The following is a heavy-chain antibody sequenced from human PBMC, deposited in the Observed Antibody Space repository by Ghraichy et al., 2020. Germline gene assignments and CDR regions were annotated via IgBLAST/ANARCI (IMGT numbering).Heavy chain of an antibody. CDR3: ARNGKGSRPNLYCSSTSCYDMGGWFDP. CDR1: GYTFTSYG. J-gene: IGHJ5*02. CDR2: ISAYNGNT. Sequence: ASVKVSCKASGYTFTSYGISWVRQAPGQGLEWMGWISAYNGNTNYAQKLQGRVTMTTDTSTSTAYMELRSLRSDDTAVYYCARNGKGSRPNLYCSSTSCYDMGGWFDPWGQGTLVTVSS. D-gene: IGHD2-2*01. V-gene: IGHV1-18*04.